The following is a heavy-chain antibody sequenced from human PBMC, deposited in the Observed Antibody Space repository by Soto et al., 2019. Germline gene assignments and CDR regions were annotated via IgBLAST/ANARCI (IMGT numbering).Heavy chain of an antibody. J-gene: IGHJ3*02. CDR1: GYTFISYG. Sequence: GASGRVSCKATGYTFISYGISWVRQAPGQGLEWMGWISAYNGNTNYAQKLQGRVTMTTDTSTSTAYMELRSLRSDDTAVYYCARPNYYDSSGYSANDAFDIWGQGTMVTVSS. CDR3: ARPNYYDSSGYSANDAFDI. D-gene: IGHD3-22*01. CDR2: ISAYNGNT. V-gene: IGHV1-18*01.